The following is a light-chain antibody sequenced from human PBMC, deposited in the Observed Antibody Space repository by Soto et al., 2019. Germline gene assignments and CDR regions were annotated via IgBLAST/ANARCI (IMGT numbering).Light chain of an antibody. V-gene: IGLV1-40*01. CDR1: SSNIGAGYD. CDR2: GNT. Sequence: QSVLTQPPSVSGAPGQSISISCTGSSSNIGAGYDVHWYQHLPGTAPKVLIYGNTYRPSGVPDRFSGSKSGTSASLAITGLQVEDEADYYCQSYDSSLSDSWVFGGGTQLTVL. CDR3: QSYDSSLSDSWV. J-gene: IGLJ3*02.